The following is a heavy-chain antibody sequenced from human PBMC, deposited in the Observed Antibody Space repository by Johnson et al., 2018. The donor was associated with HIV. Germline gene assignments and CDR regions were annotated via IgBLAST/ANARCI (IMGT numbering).Heavy chain of an antibody. J-gene: IGHJ3*02. CDR3: AKVQGSYAPPLDAFDI. D-gene: IGHD1-26*01. CDR2: ISYDGSNK. V-gene: IGHV3-30-3*01. CDR1: GFTFSSYA. Sequence: QVQLVESGGGVVQPGRSLRLSCAASGFTFSSYAMHWVRQAPGKGLEWVAVISYDGSNKYYADSVKGRFTISRDNSKNTLYLQMNSLRAEDTAVYYCAKVQGSYAPPLDAFDIWGQGTMVTVSS.